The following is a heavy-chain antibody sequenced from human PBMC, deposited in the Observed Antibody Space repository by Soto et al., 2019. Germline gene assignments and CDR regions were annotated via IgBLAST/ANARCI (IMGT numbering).Heavy chain of an antibody. CDR1: GYTFTSYY. Sequence: ASVKVSCKASGYTFTSYYMHWVRQAPGQGLEWMGIINPSGGSTSYAQKFQGRVTMTRDTSTSTVYMELSSLRSEDTAVYYCARDRVLVPAAMPEYFQHWGQGTLVTVSS. CDR2: INPSGGST. D-gene: IGHD2-2*01. CDR3: ARDRVLVPAAMPEYFQH. J-gene: IGHJ1*01. V-gene: IGHV1-46*01.